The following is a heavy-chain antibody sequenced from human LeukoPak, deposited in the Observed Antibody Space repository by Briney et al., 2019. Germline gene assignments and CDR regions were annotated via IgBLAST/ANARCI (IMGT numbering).Heavy chain of an antibody. Sequence: ASVKVSCKASGYTFTSYGISWVRQAPGQGLEWMRWISAYNGNTNYAQKLQGRVTMTTDTSTSTAYMELRSLRSDDTAVYYCARGLSSGYIWPGYFDYWGQGTLVTVSS. CDR1: GYTFTSYG. CDR2: ISAYNGNT. CDR3: ARGLSSGYIWPGYFDY. D-gene: IGHD3-22*01. J-gene: IGHJ4*02. V-gene: IGHV1-18*01.